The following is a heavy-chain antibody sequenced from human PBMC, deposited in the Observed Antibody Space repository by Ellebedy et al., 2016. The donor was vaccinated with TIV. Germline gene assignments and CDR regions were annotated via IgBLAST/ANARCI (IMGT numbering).Heavy chain of an antibody. D-gene: IGHD5-12*01. V-gene: IGHV3-53*01. Sequence: PGGSLRLSCAASGFTFSTYAMHWVRQAPGKGLEWLSVIYSGGNTHSADAVKGRFTISRDNSNNTLYLQLNNLRAEDTAIYYCTRLYGGRHYWGQGALVTVSS. CDR2: IYSGGNT. CDR1: GFTFSTYA. CDR3: TRLYGGRHY. J-gene: IGHJ4*02.